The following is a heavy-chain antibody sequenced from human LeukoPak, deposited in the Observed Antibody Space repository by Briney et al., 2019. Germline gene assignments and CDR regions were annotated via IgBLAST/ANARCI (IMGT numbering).Heavy chain of an antibody. Sequence: PGGSLRLSCAASGFTFSSYAMSWVRQAPGKGLEWVSAISGSGGSTYYADPVKGRFTISRDNSKNTLYLQMNSLRAEDTAVYYCANYGGSLLYFQHWGQGTLVTVSS. CDR2: ISGSGGST. CDR3: ANYGGSLLYFQH. V-gene: IGHV3-23*01. J-gene: IGHJ1*01. CDR1: GFTFSSYA. D-gene: IGHD2-15*01.